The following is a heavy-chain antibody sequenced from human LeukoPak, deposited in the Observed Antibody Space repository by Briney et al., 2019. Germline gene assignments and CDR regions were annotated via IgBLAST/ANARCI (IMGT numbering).Heavy chain of an antibody. CDR1: GFTFSSYW. Sequence: GGSLRLSCAASGFTFSSYWMSWVRQAPGKGLEWVANIKQDGSEKYYVDSVKGRFTISRDNAENSLYLQMNSLRVEDTAEYYCARDPYSGNYGAYYYYYMDVWGKGTTVTVSS. CDR2: IKQDGSEK. J-gene: IGHJ6*03. V-gene: IGHV3-7*01. D-gene: IGHD1-26*01. CDR3: ARDPYSGNYGAYYYYYMDV.